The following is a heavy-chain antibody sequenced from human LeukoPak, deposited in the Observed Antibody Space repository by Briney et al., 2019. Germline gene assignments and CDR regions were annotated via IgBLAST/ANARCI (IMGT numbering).Heavy chain of an antibody. Sequence: GGSLRLSCAASGFTFSSNYMSWVRQAPGKGLEWVSVIYSGGSTYYADSVKGRFTISRDNSKNTLYLQMNSLRAEGTAVYYCARDPLITTVTTVGDYWGQGTLVTVSS. J-gene: IGHJ4*02. CDR3: ARDPLITTVTTVGDY. D-gene: IGHD4-17*01. CDR2: IYSGGST. CDR1: GFTFSSNY. V-gene: IGHV3-53*01.